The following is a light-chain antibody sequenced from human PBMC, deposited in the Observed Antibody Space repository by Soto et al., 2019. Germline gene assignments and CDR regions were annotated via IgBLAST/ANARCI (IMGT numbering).Light chain of an antibody. J-gene: IGKJ4*01. Sequence: DIVMTQSPDSLAVSLGETATINCKTSQSILYSSNTKNYVTWYQQKPGQPPKRLIYWASTRESGVPDRFSGSGYGTDFTLTISRLQAEDGAVYYCQEYYSSPLSFGGRTKVEIK. V-gene: IGKV4-1*01. CDR2: WAS. CDR3: QEYYSSPLS. CDR1: QSILYSSNTKNY.